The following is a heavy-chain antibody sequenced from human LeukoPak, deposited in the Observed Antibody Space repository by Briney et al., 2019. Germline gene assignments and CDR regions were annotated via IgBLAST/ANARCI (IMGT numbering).Heavy chain of an antibody. Sequence: GASVKVSCKASLYNFVIYGMTWMRQPPGQGLEWMGWISAENGNTNYAQKFQGRVTVTADTSTSTAYLDLRSLRSDDTAVYYCAIAGATVTTNFDNWGQGTLVTVSS. CDR1: LYNFVIYG. CDR3: AIAGATVTTNFDN. J-gene: IGHJ4*02. V-gene: IGHV1-18*01. CDR2: ISAENGNT. D-gene: IGHD4-17*01.